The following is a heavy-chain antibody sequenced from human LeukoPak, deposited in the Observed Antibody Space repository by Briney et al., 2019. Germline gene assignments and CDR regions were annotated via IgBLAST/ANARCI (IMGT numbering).Heavy chain of an antibody. CDR2: IKQDGSEI. V-gene: IGHV3-7*03. CDR1: GFTLSSYW. Sequence: GGSLRLSCAASGFTLSSYWMIWVRQAPGKGLEWVANIKQDGSEISYVDSVKGRFTTSRDNAKNSLYLQMNSLRAEDTAVYYCVRGNPFGGYWGQGTLDTVSS. J-gene: IGHJ4*02. D-gene: IGHD2-15*01. CDR3: VRGNPFGGY.